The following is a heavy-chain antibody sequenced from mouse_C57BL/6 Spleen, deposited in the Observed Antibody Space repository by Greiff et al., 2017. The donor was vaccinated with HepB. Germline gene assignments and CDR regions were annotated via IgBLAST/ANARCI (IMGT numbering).Heavy chain of an antibody. CDR1: GYTFTSYW. Sequence: QVQLKQPGAELVKPGASVKMSCKASGYTFTSYWITWVKQRPGQGLEWIGDIYPGSGSTNYNEKFKSKATLTVDTSSSTAYMQLSSLTSEDSAVYYCARLILNYGSSLDYWGQGTTLTVSS. J-gene: IGHJ2*01. D-gene: IGHD1-1*01. CDR3: ARLILNYGSSLDY. CDR2: IYPGSGST. V-gene: IGHV1-55*01.